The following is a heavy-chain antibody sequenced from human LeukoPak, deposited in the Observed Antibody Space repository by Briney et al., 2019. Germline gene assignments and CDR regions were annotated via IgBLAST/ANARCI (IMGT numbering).Heavy chain of an antibody. CDR1: GGTFSSYA. J-gene: IGHJ3*02. Sequence: SVKVSCKASGGTFSSYAISWVRRAPGQGLEWMGGIIPIFGTANYAQKFQGRVTITTDESTSTAYMELSSLRSEDTAVYYCARDGVTGGAFDIWGQGTMVTVSS. D-gene: IGHD7-27*01. V-gene: IGHV1-69*05. CDR3: ARDGVTGGAFDI. CDR2: IIPIFGTA.